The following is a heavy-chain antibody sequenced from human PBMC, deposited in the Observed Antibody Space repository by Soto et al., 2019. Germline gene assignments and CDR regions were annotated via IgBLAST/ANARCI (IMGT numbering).Heavy chain of an antibody. CDR2: IYYSGST. J-gene: IGHJ4*02. CDR1: GESISGTIYY. V-gene: IGHV4-39*02. D-gene: IGHD6-13*01. CDR3: ARPGGSGWFYFDS. Sequence: PSETLSLTCIVSGESISGTIYYWGWIRQPPGKGLEWIGSIYYSGSTYYNPSLKSRVTISVDTSKNHFSLKLTSVTAADTAVYYCARPGGSGWFYFDSWGQGSKVTVSS.